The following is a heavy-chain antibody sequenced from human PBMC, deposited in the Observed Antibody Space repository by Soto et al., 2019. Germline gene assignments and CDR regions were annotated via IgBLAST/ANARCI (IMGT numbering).Heavy chain of an antibody. CDR1: GGTFSSYA. V-gene: IGHV1-69*13. J-gene: IGHJ5*02. D-gene: IGHD3-9*01. CDR3: ARDLLDGYNDMA. Sequence: SVKVSCKSSGGTFSSYAISWVRQAPGQGLEWMGGIIPIFGTANYAQKFQGRVTITADESASTAYMELSSLRSEDTAVYYCARDLLDGYNDMAWGQGTLVTVSS. CDR2: IIPIFGTA.